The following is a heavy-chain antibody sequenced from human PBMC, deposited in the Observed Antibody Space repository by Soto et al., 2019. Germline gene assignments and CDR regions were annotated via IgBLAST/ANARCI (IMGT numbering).Heavy chain of an antibody. CDR2: IIPIFGTA. Sequence: QVQLVQSGAEVKKPGSSVKVSCKASGGTFSSYAISWVRQAPGQGLEWMGGIIPIFGTANYAQKFQGRVTITADESTSTAYMELSSLRSEDTAVYYCARGRPRVTFGGVIVRGQSLVRNWFDPWGQGTLVTVSS. J-gene: IGHJ5*02. CDR1: GGTFSSYA. D-gene: IGHD3-16*02. V-gene: IGHV1-69*12. CDR3: ARGRPRVTFGGVIVRGQSLVRNWFDP.